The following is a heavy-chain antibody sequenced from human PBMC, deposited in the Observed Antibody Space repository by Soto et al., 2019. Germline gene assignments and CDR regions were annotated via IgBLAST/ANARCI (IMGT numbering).Heavy chain of an antibody. Sequence: EVQLVESGGGLVQPGRSLRLSCAASGLSFDNYAMHWVRQAPGKGLEWVSGISWNSGNIGYADSVKGRFTISRDNAKDSLYLQMSSLRAEDTAFYCCAKLEGAFDIWGQGTMVTVSS. CDR2: ISWNSGNI. J-gene: IGHJ3*02. V-gene: IGHV3-9*01. CDR1: GLSFDNYA. CDR3: AKLEGAFDI.